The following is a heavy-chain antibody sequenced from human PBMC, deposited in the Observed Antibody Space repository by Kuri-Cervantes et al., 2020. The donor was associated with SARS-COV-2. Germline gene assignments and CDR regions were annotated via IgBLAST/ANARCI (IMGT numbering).Heavy chain of an antibody. J-gene: IGHJ2*01. CDR2: IKQDGSEK. V-gene: IGHV3-7*01. CDR3: ARRFHQYQRAHWYFDL. D-gene: IGHD2-2*01. Sequence: GGSLRLSFAASGFTFSSYWMSWVRQAPGKGLEWVANIKQDGSEKYYVDAVMGRFTISRGNAKNSLYLQMNSLRAEDTAVYYCARRFHQYQRAHWYFDLWGRGTLVTVSS. CDR1: GFTFSSYW.